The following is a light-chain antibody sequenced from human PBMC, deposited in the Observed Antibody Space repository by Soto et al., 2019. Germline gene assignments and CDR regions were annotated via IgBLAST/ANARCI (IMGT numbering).Light chain of an antibody. V-gene: IGLV2-14*01. CDR2: EVS. J-gene: IGLJ1*01. Sequence: QSALTQPASVSGSPGQSITISCTGTSSDVGGYNHVSWYQQHPGKAPKLMIYEVSNRPSGVSSRFSASKSGNTASLTISGLQAEDEADYYCCSYTGRITDVFGTGTKLTVL. CDR3: CSYTGRITDV. CDR1: SSDVGGYNH.